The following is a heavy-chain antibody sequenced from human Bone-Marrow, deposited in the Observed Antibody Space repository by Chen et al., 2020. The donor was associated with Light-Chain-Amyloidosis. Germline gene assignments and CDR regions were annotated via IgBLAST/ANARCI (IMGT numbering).Heavy chain of an antibody. Sequence: EVQLLESGGGLVQPVASLRLSCEASGFTFSNYYMAWVRQAPGKGRGWVANIDKDGSERYFVDSLKGRFTISRNNAKNSLYLQMNSRRVEDTAVYYCARRGGGGSYFDYWGQGALVTVSS. D-gene: IGHD1-26*01. CDR1: GFTFSNYY. J-gene: IGHJ4*02. V-gene: IGHV3-7*05. CDR2: IDKDGSER. CDR3: ARRGGGGSYFDY.